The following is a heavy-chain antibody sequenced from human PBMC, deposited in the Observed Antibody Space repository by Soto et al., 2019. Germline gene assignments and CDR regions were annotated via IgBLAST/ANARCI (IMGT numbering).Heavy chain of an antibody. D-gene: IGHD6-13*01. J-gene: IGHJ4*02. CDR2: INAHSGDT. CDR1: GYTFTGYY. V-gene: IGHV1-2*07. Sequence: GASVKVSCKASGYTFTGYYMHWVRPAPGQGLEWMGWINAHSGDTNYAHKFQDRVTMTRDTSTSTAYMELRKLRSDDTGVYLCAKDLRKAAAPQVCVYWDQG. CDR3: AKDLRKAAAPQVCVY.